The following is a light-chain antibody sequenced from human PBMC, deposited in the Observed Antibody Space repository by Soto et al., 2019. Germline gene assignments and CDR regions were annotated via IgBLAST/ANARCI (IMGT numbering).Light chain of an antibody. J-gene: IGKJ1*01. V-gene: IGKV3-15*01. CDR2: GAS. CDR1: QDINTY. CDR3: QQYNNWPRT. Sequence: EVVLTQSPATLSLSPGEKATLSCRASQDINTYLGWYQQKPGQAPRLLIYGASTRATGIPARFSGSGSGTEFTLTISSLQSEDFAVYYCQQYNNWPRTFGQGTKVDIK.